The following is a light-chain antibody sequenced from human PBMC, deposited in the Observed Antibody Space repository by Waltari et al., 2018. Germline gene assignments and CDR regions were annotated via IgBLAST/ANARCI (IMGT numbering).Light chain of an antibody. CDR1: QNIDSY. CDR3: HQRSKWPLT. V-gene: IGKV3-11*01. J-gene: IGKJ4*01. Sequence: EIVLTQSPATLSLSSGERATLSCRASQNIDSYLAWYQLKPGQVPRLLIYDASNRATGIPARFSGSGSGADFTLIISSLEPEDFAVYYCHQRSKWPLTFGGGTKVEIK. CDR2: DAS.